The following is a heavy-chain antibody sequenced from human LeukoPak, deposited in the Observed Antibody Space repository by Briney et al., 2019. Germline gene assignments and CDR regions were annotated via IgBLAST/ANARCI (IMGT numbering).Heavy chain of an antibody. V-gene: IGHV4-59*01. CDR3: VRDRHWTNDWVFDY. CDR1: GGSIGTYY. D-gene: IGHD1/OR15-1a*01. CDR2: IYYNGYT. Sequence: SETLSLTCTVSGGSIGTYYWSWIRQPPGKGLEWIGYIYYNGYTDYNPSLKSRVTISLHTSKNQFSLKLSSVNAADTAVYYCVRDRHWTNDWVFDYWGQGTLVTVSS. J-gene: IGHJ4*02.